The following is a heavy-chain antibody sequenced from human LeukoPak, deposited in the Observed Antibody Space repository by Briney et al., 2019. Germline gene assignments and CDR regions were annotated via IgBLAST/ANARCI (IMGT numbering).Heavy chain of an antibody. Sequence: LKVSCKDSGYTFTTYGISWVREAPGQGLEWMGWISAFNGNTNYAQNLQSRVTMSPDTSTRTAYTELRSLRTHDTAVYYCARRTGYSSSGTPKLYYYGMDVWGQGTTVTVSS. CDR1: GYTFTTYG. CDR3: ARRTGYSSSGTPKLYYYGMDV. D-gene: IGHD6-13*01. V-gene: IGHV1-18*01. CDR2: ISAFNGNT. J-gene: IGHJ6*02.